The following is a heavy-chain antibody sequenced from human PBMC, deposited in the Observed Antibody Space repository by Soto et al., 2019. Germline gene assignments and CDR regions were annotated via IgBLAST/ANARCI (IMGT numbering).Heavy chain of an antibody. V-gene: IGHV6-1*01. CDR3: AGTTSHHWLYMDV. CDR2: TYYRSRWYN. J-gene: IGHJ6*03. D-gene: IGHD1-1*01. CDR1: GESVSGNSAA. Sequence: SQTLPLTCAISGESVSGNSAAWNWIRQSPSRGLEWLARTYYRSRWYNDYAVSVRSRITVNADTSKNQFSLQLTSVTPEDTAIYYCAGTTSHHWLYMDVWGRGTTVTVSS.